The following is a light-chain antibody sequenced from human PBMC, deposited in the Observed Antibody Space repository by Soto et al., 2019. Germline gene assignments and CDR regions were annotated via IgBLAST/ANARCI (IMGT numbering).Light chain of an antibody. J-gene: IGLJ3*02. Sequence: QSALTQPASVSGSPGQSITISCTGTSSDVGTYNYVSWYQHRPGKAPKLMIYDVSYRPSGVSNRFSGSKSDNTASLTISGLQAEDEDDYYCSSYTTSTNPVFGGGTQLTVL. CDR1: SSDVGTYNY. CDR3: SSYTTSTNPV. V-gene: IGLV2-14*01. CDR2: DVS.